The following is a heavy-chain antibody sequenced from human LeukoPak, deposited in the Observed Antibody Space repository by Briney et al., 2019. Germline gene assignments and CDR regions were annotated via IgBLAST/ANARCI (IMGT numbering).Heavy chain of an antibody. CDR1: GYTFTSYG. CDR3: AIGRYFDWLQHNPGDYFDY. J-gene: IGHJ4*02. D-gene: IGHD3-9*01. Sequence: GASVTVSCKASGYTFTSYGISWVRQAPGQGLEWMGWISAYNGNTNYAQKLQGRVTMTTDTSTSTAYMELRSLRSDDTAVYYCAIGRYFDWLQHNPGDYFDYWGQGTLVTVSS. CDR2: ISAYNGNT. V-gene: IGHV1-18*01.